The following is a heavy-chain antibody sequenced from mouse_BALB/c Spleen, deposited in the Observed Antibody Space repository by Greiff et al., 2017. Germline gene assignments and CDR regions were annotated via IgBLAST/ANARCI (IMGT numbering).Heavy chain of an antibody. CDR1: GYTFTSYW. Sequence: QVQLKESGAELAKPGVSVKMSCKASGYTFTSYWMHWVKQRPGQGLEWIGYINPSTGYTEYNQKFKDKATLTADKSSSTAYMQLSSLTSEDSAVYYCARSLLRPQEYAMDYWGQGTSVTVSS. CDR2: INPSTGYT. V-gene: IGHV1-7*01. J-gene: IGHJ4*01. CDR3: ARSLLRPQEYAMDY. D-gene: IGHD1-2*01.